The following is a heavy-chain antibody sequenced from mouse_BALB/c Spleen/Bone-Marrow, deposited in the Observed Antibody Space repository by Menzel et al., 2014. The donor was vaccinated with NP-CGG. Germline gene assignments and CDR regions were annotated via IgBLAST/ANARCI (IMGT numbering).Heavy chain of an antibody. V-gene: IGHV1-9*01. CDR3: ARDYRYDGAMDY. CDR1: GYTFSSYW. CDR2: ILPGSGTT. D-gene: IGHD2-14*01. J-gene: IGHJ4*01. Sequence: VQLQQSGAELMKPGASVKISCKATGYTFSSYWIEWVKQRPGHGLEWIGEILPGSGTTNYNGNFKGKATFTADTSSNTAYMQLSSLTSEDSAVYYCARDYRYDGAMDYWGQGTSVTVSS.